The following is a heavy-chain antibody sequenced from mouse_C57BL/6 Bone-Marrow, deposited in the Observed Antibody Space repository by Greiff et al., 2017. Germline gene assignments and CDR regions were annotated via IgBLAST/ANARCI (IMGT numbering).Heavy chain of an antibody. CDR3: ARDGDYNWYFDV. CDR1: GYSITSGYY. J-gene: IGHJ1*03. D-gene: IGHD2-4*01. V-gene: IGHV3-6*01. Sequence: EVKLMESGPGLVKPSQSLSLTCSVTGYSITSGYYWNWIRQFPGNQLEWMGYISYDGSNNYNPSLKNRISITRDTSKNQFFLKLNSVTTEDTATYYCARDGDYNWYFDVWGTGTTVTVSS. CDR2: ISYDGSN.